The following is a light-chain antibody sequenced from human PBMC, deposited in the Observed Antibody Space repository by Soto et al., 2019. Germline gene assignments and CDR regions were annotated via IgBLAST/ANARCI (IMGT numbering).Light chain of an antibody. J-gene: IGLJ1*01. CDR2: EVS. Sequence: QSALTQPASVSGSPGQSITISCTGTSSAVGGDNYGSWYQQHPGKAPKLMIYEVSNRPSGVSNRFSGSKSGNTASLTISGLQAEDEADDYCSSYTSSSIEYVFGTGTKLTVL. CDR3: SSYTSSSIEYV. V-gene: IGLV2-14*01. CDR1: SSAVGGDNY.